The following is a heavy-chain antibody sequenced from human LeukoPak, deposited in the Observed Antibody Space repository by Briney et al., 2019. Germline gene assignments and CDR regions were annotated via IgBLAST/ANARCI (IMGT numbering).Heavy chain of an antibody. Sequence: GGSLRLSCAASGFTFSSYAMHWVRQAPGKGLEWVSAISGSGGSTYYADSVKGRFTISRDNSKNTLYLQMNSLRAEDTAVYYCAKSVQWLVLGDYFDYWGQGTLVTVSS. V-gene: IGHV3-23*01. J-gene: IGHJ4*02. CDR2: ISGSGGST. D-gene: IGHD6-19*01. CDR1: GFTFSSYA. CDR3: AKSVQWLVLGDYFDY.